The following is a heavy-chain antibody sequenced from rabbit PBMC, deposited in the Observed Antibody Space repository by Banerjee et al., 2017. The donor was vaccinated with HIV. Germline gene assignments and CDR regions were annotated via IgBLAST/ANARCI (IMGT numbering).Heavy chain of an antibody. D-gene: IGHD1-1*01. V-gene: IGHV1S7*01. J-gene: IGHJ4*01. Sequence: QLKETGGGLVQPGGSLKLSCTASGFDLSNYYIQWVRQAPGKGLEWIAYIDPIFGNTYYASWVNGRFTVSSDNAQNTVFLQMTNLTAADTATYFCARDPLAYTDISGYDALRGPGTLVTVS. CDR3: ARDPLAYTDISGYDAL. CDR1: GFDLSNYY. CDR2: IDPIFGNT.